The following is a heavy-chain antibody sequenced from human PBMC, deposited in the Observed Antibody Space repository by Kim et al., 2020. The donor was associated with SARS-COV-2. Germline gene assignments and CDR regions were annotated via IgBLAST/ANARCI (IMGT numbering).Heavy chain of an antibody. Sequence: NYNPSLKSRLTISVDTSKSHFSLKLLSATAADTAIYFCARAGSSPPKFDSWGQGNLVTVSS. CDR3: ARAGSSPPKFDS. D-gene: IGHD6-13*01. J-gene: IGHJ5*01. V-gene: IGHV4-34*01.